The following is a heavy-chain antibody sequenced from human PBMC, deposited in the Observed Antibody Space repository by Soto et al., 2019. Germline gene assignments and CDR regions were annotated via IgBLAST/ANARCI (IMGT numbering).Heavy chain of an antibody. CDR2: IYPGDSDT. CDR1: GYSFTNYW. V-gene: IGHV5-51*01. CDR3: ARQSTKRIGQTYYYYKGMDV. Sequence: GESLKISCKGSGYSFTNYWIGWVRQMPGKGLEWMGIIYPGDSDTTYSPSFQGQVTISADKSISTAYLQWSSLKASDTAMYYCARQSTKRIGQTYYYYKGMDVWGQGTTVTVSS. J-gene: IGHJ6*02. D-gene: IGHD2-15*01.